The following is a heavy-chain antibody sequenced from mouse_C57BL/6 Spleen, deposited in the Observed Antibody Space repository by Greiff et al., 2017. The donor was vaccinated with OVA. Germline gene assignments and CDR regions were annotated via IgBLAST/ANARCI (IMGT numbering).Heavy chain of an antibody. J-gene: IGHJ4*01. CDR3: ARDGDYVNYAMDY. V-gene: IGHV1-72*01. CDR1: GYTFTSYC. D-gene: IGHD2-13*01. CDR2: IDPTSGGT. Sequence: QVQLQQPGAELVKPGASVKLSCKASGYTFTSYCMHWVKQRPGRGLEWIGRIDPTSGGTKYNEKFQSKATLTVDKSSSTAYMQLSSLTSEDSAVYYCARDGDYVNYAMDYWGQGASVTVAS.